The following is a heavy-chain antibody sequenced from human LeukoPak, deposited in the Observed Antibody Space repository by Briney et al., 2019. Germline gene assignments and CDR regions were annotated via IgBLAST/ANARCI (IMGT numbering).Heavy chain of an antibody. D-gene: IGHD3-22*01. Sequence: SETLSLTCTVSGGSISSSSYYWGWIRQPPGKGLEWIGSIYYSGSTYYNPSLKSRVTISADTSKNQFSLKLSSVTAADTAVYYCATPTPMIVVGTDAFDIWGQGTMVTVSS. J-gene: IGHJ3*02. CDR3: ATPTPMIVVGTDAFDI. CDR2: IYYSGST. V-gene: IGHV4-39*01. CDR1: GGSISSSSYY.